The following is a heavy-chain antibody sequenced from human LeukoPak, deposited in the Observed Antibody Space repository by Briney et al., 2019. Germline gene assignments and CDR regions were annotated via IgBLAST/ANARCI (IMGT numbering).Heavy chain of an antibody. J-gene: IGHJ4*02. CDR1: GYTFTNYG. CDR3: AIEGGPTGGAQDY. V-gene: IGHV1-18*01. D-gene: IGHD1-1*01. Sequence: ASVKVSCKASGYTFTNYGISWVRQAPGQGLEWMGWISAYNGNTHYAQKLQDRVTMSTDTSTSTAYREMRCLRSDDTAVYYCAIEGGPTGGAQDYWSRGTLVTASA. CDR2: ISAYNGNT.